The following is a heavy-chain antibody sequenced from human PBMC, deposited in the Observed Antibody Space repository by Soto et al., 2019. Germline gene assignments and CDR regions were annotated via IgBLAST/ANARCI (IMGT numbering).Heavy chain of an antibody. CDR1: GGSSGGGGHY. CDR3: ASRGLYSSRTEYFQH. Sequence: PSATLAFSCPVAGGSSGGGGHYWSWIRQHAGKGLEWIGYIYDSGSTYYNPSLKSRVTISVDTSKNQFSLKLSSVTAADTAVYYCASRGLYSSRTEYFQHWGQGTLVTVSS. J-gene: IGHJ1*01. CDR2: IYDSGST. D-gene: IGHD6-13*01. V-gene: IGHV4-31*03.